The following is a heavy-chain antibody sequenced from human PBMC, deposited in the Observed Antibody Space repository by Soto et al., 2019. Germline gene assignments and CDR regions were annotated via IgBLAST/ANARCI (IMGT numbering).Heavy chain of an antibody. D-gene: IGHD7-27*01. J-gene: IGHJ4*02. CDR2: IYYGGST. V-gene: IGHV4-59*08. CDR3: AKNWNWGSLVH. CDR1: SDSISTDY. Sequence: SETLSLTCTVSSDSISTDYWSWIRQSPGKGLEWIGFIYYGGSTNYNPSLRSRVTISVDTPKNQFSLKLSSVTAADTAVYYCAKNWNWGSLVHWGQGTLVTVS.